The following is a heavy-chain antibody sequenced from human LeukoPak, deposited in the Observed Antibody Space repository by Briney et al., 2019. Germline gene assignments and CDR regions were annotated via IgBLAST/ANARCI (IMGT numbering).Heavy chain of an antibody. CDR1: GYTFTSFS. CDR2: INAGNGNT. J-gene: IGHJ4*02. D-gene: IGHD2-15*01. Sequence: ASVKVSCKASGYTFTSFSMHWVRQAPGQRLEWMGWINAGNGNTKHSQKFQDRVTITRDTSASTTYMELSSLRSEDTAIYYCAKVGRDNYFDYWGQGTLVTVSS. V-gene: IGHV1-3*01. CDR3: AKVGRDNYFDY.